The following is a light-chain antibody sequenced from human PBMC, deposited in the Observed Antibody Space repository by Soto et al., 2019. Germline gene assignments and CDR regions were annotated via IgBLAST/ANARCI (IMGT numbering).Light chain of an antibody. Sequence: DIQLTQSPSTLSASVGDRVTITCRASQSISGWLAWHQQKPGKAPKLLIYAASSLQSGVPSRFSGSGSGTDFTLTISSLQPEDFATYYCQQSYSTPPTFGQGTRLEIK. CDR2: AAS. CDR1: QSISGW. V-gene: IGKV1-39*01. J-gene: IGKJ5*01. CDR3: QQSYSTPPT.